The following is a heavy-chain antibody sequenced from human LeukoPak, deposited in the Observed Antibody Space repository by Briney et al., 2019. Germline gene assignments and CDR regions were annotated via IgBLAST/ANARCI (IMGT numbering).Heavy chain of an antibody. D-gene: IGHD3-3*01. Sequence: SETLSLTCTVSGGSISSSSYYWGWIRQPPGKGLEWIGSIYYSGSTYYNPSLKSRVTISVDTSKNQFSLKLSSVTAADTAVYYCAGRYESGFTLDYWGQGTLVTVSS. V-gene: IGHV4-39*01. CDR1: GGSISSSSYY. J-gene: IGHJ4*02. CDR2: IYYSGST. CDR3: AGRYESGFTLDY.